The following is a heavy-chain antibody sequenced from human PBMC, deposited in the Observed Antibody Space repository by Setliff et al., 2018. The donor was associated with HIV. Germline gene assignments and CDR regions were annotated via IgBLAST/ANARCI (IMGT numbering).Heavy chain of an antibody. CDR1: GVSISSGDYY. CDR3: ARFTVVVFGAGEPSWFDP. V-gene: IGHV4-30-4*08. Sequence: SETLSLTCTVSGVSISSGDYYWNWIRQPPGKGLEWIGHIHYKGNIDYNASLKSRLAISSDTSKNQFSLNLSSVIAADTAIYFCARFTVVVFGAGEPSWFDPWGQGILVTVSS. CDR2: IHYKGNI. D-gene: IGHD2-15*01. J-gene: IGHJ5*02.